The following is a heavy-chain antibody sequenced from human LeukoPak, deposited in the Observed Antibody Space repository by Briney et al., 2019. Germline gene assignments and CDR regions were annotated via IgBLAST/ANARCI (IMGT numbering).Heavy chain of an antibody. V-gene: IGHV3-23*01. Sequence: GGSLRLSCAASGFTFSSYAMRWVRQAPGKGLEWVSGISGSGSSTYYADSVKGRFTISRDNSKNTLYLQMDSLRAEDTAVYYCAKVLLGVYYFDYWGQGTLVTVSS. D-gene: IGHD2-8*01. CDR1: GFTFSSYA. CDR3: AKVLLGVYYFDY. J-gene: IGHJ4*02. CDR2: ISGSGSST.